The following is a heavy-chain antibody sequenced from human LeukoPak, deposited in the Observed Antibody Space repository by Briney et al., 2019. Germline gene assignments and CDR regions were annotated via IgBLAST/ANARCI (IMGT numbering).Heavy chain of an antibody. CDR2: IYSGGST. CDR3: AKEDYYGSGSPDY. V-gene: IGHV3-23*03. Sequence: GGSLRLSCAASGFTFSSYAMSWVRQAPGKGLEWVSVIYSGGSTYYADSVKGRFTISRDNSKNTLYLQMNSLRAEDTAVYYCAKEDYYGSGSPDYRGQGTLVTVSS. CDR1: GFTFSSYA. J-gene: IGHJ4*02. D-gene: IGHD3-10*01.